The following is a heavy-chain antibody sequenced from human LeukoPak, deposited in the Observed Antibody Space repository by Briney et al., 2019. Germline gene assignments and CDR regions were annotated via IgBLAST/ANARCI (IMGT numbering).Heavy chain of an antibody. CDR1: GGTFSSYA. CDR3: ARDCIAVAGTRVGWFDP. Sequence: SVKVSCKASGGTFSSYAISWVRQAPGQGLEWMGGIIPIFGTANYAQKFQGRVTITADESTSTAYMELSSLGSEDTAVYYCARDCIAVAGTRVGWFDPWGQGTLVTVSS. V-gene: IGHV1-69*13. D-gene: IGHD6-19*01. CDR2: IIPIFGTA. J-gene: IGHJ5*02.